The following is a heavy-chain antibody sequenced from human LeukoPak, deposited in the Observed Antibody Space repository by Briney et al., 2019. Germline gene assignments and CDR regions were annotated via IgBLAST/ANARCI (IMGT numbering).Heavy chain of an antibody. V-gene: IGHV3-48*03. Sequence: PGGSLRLSCAASGFTFSSYEMNWVRQAPGKGLEWVSYISSSGSTIYYADSVKGRFTISRDNAKNSLYLQMNSPRAEDTAVYYCARVEVVGATWAFSSSEYYFDYWGQGTLVTVSS. CDR1: GFTFSSYE. D-gene: IGHD1-26*01. J-gene: IGHJ4*02. CDR2: ISSSGSTI. CDR3: ARVEVVGATWAFSSSEYYFDY.